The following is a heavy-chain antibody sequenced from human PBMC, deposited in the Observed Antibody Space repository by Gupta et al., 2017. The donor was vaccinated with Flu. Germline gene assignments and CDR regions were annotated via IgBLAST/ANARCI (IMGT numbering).Heavy chain of an antibody. J-gene: IGHJ5*02. CDR2: IIPIFGTA. Sequence: QVQLVQSGAEVKKPGSSVKVSCKASGGTFSSYAISWVRQAPGQGLEWMGGIIPIFGTANYAQKFQGRVTITADKSTSTAYMELSSLRSEDTAVYYCASYPDPHYDILTGSEPSLLDPWGQGTLVTVSS. D-gene: IGHD3-9*01. CDR1: GGTFSSYA. CDR3: ASYPDPHYDILTGSEPSLLDP. V-gene: IGHV1-69*06.